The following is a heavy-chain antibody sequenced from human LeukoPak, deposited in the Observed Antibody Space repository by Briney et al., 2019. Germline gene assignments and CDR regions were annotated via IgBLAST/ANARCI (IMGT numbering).Heavy chain of an antibody. CDR1: GFTFSSYG. V-gene: IGHV3-30*02. CDR3: AKDQTRNYYGSGSYDY. D-gene: IGHD3-10*01. CDR2: IRYDGSNK. Sequence: GGSRRLSCAASGFTFSSYGMHWVHQAPGKGLEWVAFIRYDGSNKYYADSVKGRFTISRDNSKNTLYLQMNSLRAEDTAVYYCAKDQTRNYYGSGSYDYWGQGTLVTVSS. J-gene: IGHJ4*02.